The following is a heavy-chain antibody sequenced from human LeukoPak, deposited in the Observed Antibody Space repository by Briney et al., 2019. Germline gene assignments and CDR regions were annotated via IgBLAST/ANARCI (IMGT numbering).Heavy chain of an antibody. CDR2: INSNGGST. D-gene: IGHD5-18*01. V-gene: IGHV3-64*01. J-gene: IGHJ2*01. CDR3: ARRWPARDTVMVSTMIKWYFDL. CDR1: GFTFSSYA. Sequence: GRSLRLSCAASGFTFSSYAMHWVRQAPGKGLEYVSGINSNGGSTYYTNSVKGRFTISRDNSKNTLYLQMGSLRAEDMAVYYCARRWPARDTVMVSTMIKWYFDLWGRGTLVTVSS.